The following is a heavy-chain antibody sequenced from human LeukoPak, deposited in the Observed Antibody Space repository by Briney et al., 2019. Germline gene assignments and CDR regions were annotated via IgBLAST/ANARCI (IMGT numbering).Heavy chain of an antibody. CDR2: IYYSGST. CDR3: ARDTNPDEDLVYYYYYYMDV. D-gene: IGHD2-8*02. CDR1: GGSISSSSYY. J-gene: IGHJ6*03. V-gene: IGHV4-39*07. Sequence: SETLSLTCTVSGGSISSSSYYWVWIRQPPGKGLEWIGSIYYSGSTYYNPSLKSRVTVSVDTSKNQFSLTLSSVTAADTAVYYCARDTNPDEDLVYYYYYYMDVWGQGTTVTVSS.